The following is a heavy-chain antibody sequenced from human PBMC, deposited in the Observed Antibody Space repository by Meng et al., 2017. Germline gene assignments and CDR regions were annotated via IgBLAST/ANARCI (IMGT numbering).Heavy chain of an antibody. CDR3: ARGPMRVARWLQPHGECDY. J-gene: IGHJ4*02. CDR1: GGIFSSYA. CDR2: ISAYNGNT. V-gene: IGHV1-18*01. Sequence: ASVKVSCKASGGIFSSYAISWVRQAPGQGLEWMGWISAYNGNTNYAQKLQGRVTMTTDTSTSTAYMELRSLRSDDTAVYYCARGPMRVARWLQPHGECDYWGQGTLVTVSS. D-gene: IGHD5-24*01.